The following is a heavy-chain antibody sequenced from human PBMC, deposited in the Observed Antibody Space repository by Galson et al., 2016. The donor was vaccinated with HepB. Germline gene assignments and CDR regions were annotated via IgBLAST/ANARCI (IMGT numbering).Heavy chain of an antibody. CDR3: SRWDLVHAFDI. CDR2: INAGNGNT. J-gene: IGHJ3*02. Sequence: SVKVSCKASGYTVTSQAMHWVRQAPGQRLEWMGWINAGNGNTKYSLKFQGRVTFTRDTSANTAYMELSSLRSEDTALYYCSRWDLVHAFDIWGQGTMVTVSS. V-gene: IGHV1-3*01. CDR1: GYTVTSQA. D-gene: IGHD3-10*01.